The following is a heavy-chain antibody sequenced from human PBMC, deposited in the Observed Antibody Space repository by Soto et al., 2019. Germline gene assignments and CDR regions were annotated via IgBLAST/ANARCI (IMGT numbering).Heavy chain of an antibody. CDR3: ARDRFRREYYYDSSGYYSGY. D-gene: IGHD3-22*01. J-gene: IGHJ4*02. V-gene: IGHV1-18*01. Sequence: QVQLVQSGAEVKKPGASVKVSCKASGYTFTSYGISWVRQAPGQGLEXMGXVSAYNGNTNYAQKLQGRVTMTTDTAKSTPYMELRSLRSDDTAVYYCARDRFRREYYYDSSGYYSGYWGQGTLVTVSS. CDR2: VSAYNGNT. CDR1: GYTFTSYG.